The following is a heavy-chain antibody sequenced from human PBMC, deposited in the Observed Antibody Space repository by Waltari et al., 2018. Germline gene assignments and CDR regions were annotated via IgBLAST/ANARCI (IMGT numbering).Heavy chain of an antibody. V-gene: IGHV3-48*01. CDR1: GFTFSNYS. J-gene: IGHJ4*02. CDR2: ISSSSTTI. CDR3: VTKFRF. Sequence: EVQVVESGGDLRQPGGSLRLSCVVSGFTFSNYSMNWFRQAPGKGLEWVSYISSSSTTIYYADSVKGRFTISKDDAKSSLYLQMNGLRVEDTAVYYCVTKFRFWGQGTLVTVSS. D-gene: IGHD3-3*01.